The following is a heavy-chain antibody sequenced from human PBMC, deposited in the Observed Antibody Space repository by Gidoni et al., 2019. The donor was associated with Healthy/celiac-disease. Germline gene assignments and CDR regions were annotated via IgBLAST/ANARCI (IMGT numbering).Heavy chain of an antibody. CDR3: TTEKWGRDFWSGYYGYYYYGMDV. Sequence: EVQLVESGGGLVKPGGSLRLSCAASGLTFSNAWMSWVRQAPGKGLEWVGRIKSKTDGGTTDYAAPVKGRFTISRDDSKNTLYLQMNSLKTEDTAVYYCTTEKWGRDFWSGYYGYYYYGMDVWGQGTTVTVSS. D-gene: IGHD3-3*01. CDR2: IKSKTDGGTT. V-gene: IGHV3-15*01. CDR1: GLTFSNAW. J-gene: IGHJ6*02.